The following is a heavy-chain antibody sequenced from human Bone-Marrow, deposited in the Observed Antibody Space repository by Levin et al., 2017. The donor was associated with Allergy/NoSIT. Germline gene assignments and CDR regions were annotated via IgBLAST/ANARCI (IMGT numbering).Heavy chain of an antibody. J-gene: IGHJ6*02. CDR2: ISGSGGST. Sequence: GGSLRLSCAASGFTFSSYAMSWVRQAPGKGLEWVSAISGSGGSTYYADSVKGRFTISRDNSKNTLYLQMNSLRAEDTAVYYCAKDQGRSSSSSFNYYGMDVWGQGTTVTVSS. V-gene: IGHV3-23*01. D-gene: IGHD6-6*01. CDR1: GFTFSSYA. CDR3: AKDQGRSSSSSFNYYGMDV.